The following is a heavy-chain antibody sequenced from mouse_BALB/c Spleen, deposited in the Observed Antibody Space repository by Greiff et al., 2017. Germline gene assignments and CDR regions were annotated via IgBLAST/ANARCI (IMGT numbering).Heavy chain of an antibody. J-gene: IGHJ4*01. D-gene: IGHD2-1*01. CDR1: GFTFSSYG. Sequence: EVHLVESGGGLVQPGGSLKLSCAASGFTFSSYGMSWVRQTPDKRLELVATINSNGGSTYYPDSVKGRFTISRDNAKNTLYLQMSSLKSEDTAMYYCARVGNYPFYYAMDYWGQGTSVTVSS. CDR3: ARVGNYPFYYAMDY. V-gene: IGHV5-6-3*01. CDR2: INSNGGST.